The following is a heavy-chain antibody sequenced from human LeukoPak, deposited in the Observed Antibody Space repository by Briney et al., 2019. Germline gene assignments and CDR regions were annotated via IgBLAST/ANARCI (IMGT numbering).Heavy chain of an antibody. J-gene: IGHJ4*02. D-gene: IGHD3-16*01. CDR3: ARLMVRQGGGGVTHFDY. Sequence: GGSLRLSCVVSGFTFSNYAMHWVRQAPGKGLEWLTFIRHDGTEKYYTDSVKGRFTISRDNSRNTLFLQVNSLGPEDTAVYYCARLMVRQGGGGVTHFDYWGQGTLVSVSS. V-gene: IGHV3-30*02. CDR2: IRHDGTEK. CDR1: GFTFSNYA.